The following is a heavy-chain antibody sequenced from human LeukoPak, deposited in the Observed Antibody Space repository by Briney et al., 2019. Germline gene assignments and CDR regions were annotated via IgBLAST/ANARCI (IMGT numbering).Heavy chain of an antibody. D-gene: IGHD6-13*01. CDR3: AKEGAITGAGTCYFQY. CDR2: RRYDGNNK. Sequence: PGGSLRLSCATSGFTFSSYGVHWVRQAPGKGLEWVAFRRYDGNNKYYAESVEGRFTISRDNSKNTLYMQMNSLRAEDTAVYYCAKEGAITGAGTCYFQYWGQGTLVTVSS. CDR1: GFTFSSYG. V-gene: IGHV3-30*02. J-gene: IGHJ1*01.